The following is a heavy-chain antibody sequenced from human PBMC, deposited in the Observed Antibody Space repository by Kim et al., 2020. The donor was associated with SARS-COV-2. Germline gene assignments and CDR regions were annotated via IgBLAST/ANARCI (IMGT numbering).Heavy chain of an antibody. Sequence: SETLSLTCAVYGGSFSGYYWSWIRQPPGKGLEWIGEINHSGSTNYNPSLKSRVTISVDTSKNQFSLKLSSVTAADTAVYYCARVAVYGSGSYYSDYWGQGTLVTVSS. CDR2: INHSGST. J-gene: IGHJ4*02. D-gene: IGHD3-10*01. CDR1: GGSFSGYY. V-gene: IGHV4-34*01. CDR3: ARVAVYGSGSYYSDY.